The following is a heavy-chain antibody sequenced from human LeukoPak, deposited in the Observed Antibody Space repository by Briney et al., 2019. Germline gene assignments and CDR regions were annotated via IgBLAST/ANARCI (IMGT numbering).Heavy chain of an antibody. V-gene: IGHV3-53*01. Sequence: GGSLRLSCAASGFTVSSNYMSWVRQAPGKGLEWVSVIYSGGSTYYADSVKGRFTISRDNSKNTLYLQMNSLRAEDTAVYYCARVGSVGYCSSTSRPDYYYMDVWGKGTTVTVSS. J-gene: IGHJ6*03. D-gene: IGHD2-2*01. CDR2: IYSGGST. CDR3: ARVGSVGYCSSTSRPDYYYMDV. CDR1: GFTVSSNY.